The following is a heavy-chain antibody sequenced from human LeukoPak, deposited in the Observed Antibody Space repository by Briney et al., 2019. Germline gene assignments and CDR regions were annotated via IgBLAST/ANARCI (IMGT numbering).Heavy chain of an antibody. CDR3: VRDNLPVGSPENYFDS. J-gene: IGHJ4*02. V-gene: IGHV1-18*01. D-gene: IGHD1-26*01. Sequence: ASVNVSCKGSGYIFPIYGLAWVRQAPGQGLEWMGWISPYNGETKYAQNFQDRLTLTTDTSTSTAYMELRSLRSDDTAVYYCVRDNLPVGSPENYFDSWGQGTLVTVSS. CDR1: GYIFPIYG. CDR2: ISPYNGET.